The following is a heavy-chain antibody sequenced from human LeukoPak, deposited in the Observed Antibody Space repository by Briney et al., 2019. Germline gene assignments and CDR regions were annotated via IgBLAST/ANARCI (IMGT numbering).Heavy chain of an antibody. V-gene: IGHV4-61*02. CDR3: ARDAISSGWYLDYYMDV. Sequence: SETLSLTCTVSGGSISSGSYYWSWIRQPAGKGLEWIGRIYTSGSTNYNPSLKSRVTISVDTSKNQFSLKLSSVTAADTAVYYCARDAISSGWYLDYYMDVWGKGTTVTISS. CDR2: IYTSGST. D-gene: IGHD6-19*01. J-gene: IGHJ6*03. CDR1: GGSISSGSYY.